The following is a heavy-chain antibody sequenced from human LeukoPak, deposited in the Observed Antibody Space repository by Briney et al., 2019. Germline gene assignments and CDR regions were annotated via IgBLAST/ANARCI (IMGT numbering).Heavy chain of an antibody. V-gene: IGHV4-34*01. D-gene: IGHD3-10*01. CDR2: INHSGST. J-gene: IGHJ4*02. CDR1: GGSFSGYY. Sequence: SETLSLTCAVYGGSFSGYYWSWIRQPPGKGLEWIGEINHSGSTNYNPSLKSRVTISVDTSKNQFSLKLSSVTAADTAVYYCARSGHIYPAPHYLDYWGQGTLVTVSS. CDR3: ARSGHIYPAPHYLDY.